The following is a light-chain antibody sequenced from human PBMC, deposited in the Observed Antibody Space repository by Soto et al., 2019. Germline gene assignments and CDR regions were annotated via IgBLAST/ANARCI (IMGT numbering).Light chain of an antibody. J-gene: IGLJ2*01. CDR1: SSDVGGYNY. CDR2: EVS. CDR3: SSNAGSNNLV. Sequence: SVLTQPPSASGSPGQSVTISCTGTSSDVGGYNYVSWYQQHPGKAPKLMIYEVSKRPSGVPDRFSGSKSGNTASLTVSGLQAEDEAEYYCSSNAGSNNLVFGGGTKLTVL. V-gene: IGLV2-8*01.